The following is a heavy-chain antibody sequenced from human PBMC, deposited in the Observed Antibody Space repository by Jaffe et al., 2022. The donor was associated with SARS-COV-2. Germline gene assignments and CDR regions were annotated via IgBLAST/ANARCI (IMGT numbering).Heavy chain of an antibody. CDR2: ISSSSSYI. CDR1: GFTFSSYS. V-gene: IGHV3-21*01. CDR3: ARGGCSGGSCYDY. Sequence: EVQLVESGGGLVKPGGSLRLSCAASGFTFSSYSMNWVRQAPGKGLEWVSSISSSSSYIYYADSVKGRFTISRDNAKNSLYLQMNSLRAEDTAVYYCARGGCSGGSCYDYWGQGTLVTVSS. D-gene: IGHD2-15*01. J-gene: IGHJ4*02.